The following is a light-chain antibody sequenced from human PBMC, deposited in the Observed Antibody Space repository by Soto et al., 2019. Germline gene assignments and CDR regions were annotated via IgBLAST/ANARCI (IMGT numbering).Light chain of an antibody. J-gene: IGKJ1*01. CDR3: QQYGSSPRT. V-gene: IGKV3-20*01. CDR1: QSVSNNY. CDR2: GAS. Sequence: EIVLTQSPGTLSLSPGERATLSCRASQSVSNNYLAWYQQKPGQAPRLLIYGASSRATGIPDRFGGSGSGTDFTLTISRLEPEDFAVYYCQQYGSSPRTFGQGTKVDIK.